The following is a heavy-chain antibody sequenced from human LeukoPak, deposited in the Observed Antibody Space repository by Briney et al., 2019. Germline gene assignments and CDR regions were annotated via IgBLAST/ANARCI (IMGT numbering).Heavy chain of an antibody. J-gene: IGHJ4*02. CDR1: GGSISSYY. CDR2: IYYSGST. D-gene: IGHD3-10*01. CDR3: ASIYGSGSYYMEY. V-gene: IGHV4-59*01. Sequence: SETLSLTCTVSGGSISSYYWSWIRQPPGKGLEWIGYIYYSGSTNYNPSLKSRVTISVDTSKNQFSLKLSSVTAADTAVYYCASIYGSGSYYMEYWGQGTLVTVSS.